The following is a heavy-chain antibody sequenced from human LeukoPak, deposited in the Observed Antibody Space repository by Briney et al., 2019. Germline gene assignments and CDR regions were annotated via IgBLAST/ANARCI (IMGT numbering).Heavy chain of an antibody. CDR2: IIPIFGTA. CDR3: ASEVHRYCSGGSCYFTD. J-gene: IGHJ4*02. V-gene: IGHV1-69*05. Sequence: SVKVSCKASGGTFSSYAISWVRQAPGQGLEWLGRIIPIFGTANYAQKFQGRVTITTDESSSTAYMELSSLRSEDTAVYYCASEVHRYCSGGSCYFTDWGQGTLVTVSS. CDR1: GGTFSSYA. D-gene: IGHD2-15*01.